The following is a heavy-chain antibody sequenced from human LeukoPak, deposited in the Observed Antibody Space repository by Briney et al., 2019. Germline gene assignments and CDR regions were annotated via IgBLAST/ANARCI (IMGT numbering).Heavy chain of an antibody. D-gene: IGHD2-15*01. Sequence: PSETLSLTCTVSGGSISSYYWSWIRQPPGKGLEWIGYIYYSGSTNYNPSLKSRVTISVDTSKNQFSLKLSSVTAADTAVYYCARTGGYCSGGSCYQNWFDPWGQGTLVTVSS. CDR2: IYYSGST. CDR1: GGSISSYY. CDR3: ARTGGYCSGGSCYQNWFDP. V-gene: IGHV4-59*12. J-gene: IGHJ5*02.